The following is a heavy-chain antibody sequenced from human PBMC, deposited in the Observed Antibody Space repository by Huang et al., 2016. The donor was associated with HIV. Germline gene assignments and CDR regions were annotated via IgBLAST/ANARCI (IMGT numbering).Heavy chain of an antibody. D-gene: IGHD3-10*01. CDR1: GGSLSGYY. V-gene: IGHV4-34*02. CDR3: ARDATKNPRGWFDP. J-gene: IGHJ5*02. Sequence: QVHLQQWGAGLLKSAETLSLTCAVYGGSLSGYYWSWLRQTPRTGLEWIGEINHLGSPNYNPSLKSRVSISMDGSKKQVSRKLRSISDADTAVYFCARDATKNPRGWFDPWGQGTLVTVSS. CDR2: INHLGSP.